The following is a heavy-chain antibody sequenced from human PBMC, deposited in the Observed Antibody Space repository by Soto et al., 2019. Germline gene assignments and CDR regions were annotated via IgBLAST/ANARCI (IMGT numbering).Heavy chain of an antibody. J-gene: IGHJ4*02. CDR3: AKVSRPSRFSTPHFDY. CDR2: ISYDGNSQ. Sequence: QVQLVESGGGVVQPGTSLRVSCAASGFTLSSYSIHWVRQAPGKGLDWVAVISYDGNSQFYGDSVKGRFIVSRDNSRNTLYLQLNNLQAEDTAVYYCAKVSRPSRFSTPHFDYWGQGTLVTVSS. V-gene: IGHV3-30-3*02. CDR1: GFTLSSYS. D-gene: IGHD3-3*01.